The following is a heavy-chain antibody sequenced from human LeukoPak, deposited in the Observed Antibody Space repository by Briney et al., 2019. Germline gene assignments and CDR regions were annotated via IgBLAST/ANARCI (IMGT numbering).Heavy chain of an antibody. CDR2: IIPIFGTA. J-gene: IGHJ3*02. CDR3: ARTNSGYYFLDAFDI. Sequence: SVKVSCKASGGTFSSYAISLVRQAPGQGLEWMGGIIPIFGTANYAQKFQGRVTITTDESTSTAYMELSSLRSEDTAVYYCARTNSGYYFLDAFDIWGQRTMVTVSS. V-gene: IGHV1-69*05. CDR1: GGTFSSYA. D-gene: IGHD3-22*01.